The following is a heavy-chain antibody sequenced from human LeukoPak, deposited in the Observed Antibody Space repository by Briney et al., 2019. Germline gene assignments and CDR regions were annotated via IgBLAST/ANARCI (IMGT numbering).Heavy chain of an antibody. D-gene: IGHD3-22*01. CDR1: GGTFSSYA. CDR3: ARDEYYDSSGYYPYFDY. CDR2: ISAYNGNT. J-gene: IGHJ4*02. Sequence: ASVKVSCKASGGTFSSYAISWVRRAPGQGLEWMGWISAYNGNTNYAQKLQGRVTMTTDTSTSTAYMELRSLRSDDTAVYYCARDEYYDSSGYYPYFDYWGQGTLVTVSS. V-gene: IGHV1-18*01.